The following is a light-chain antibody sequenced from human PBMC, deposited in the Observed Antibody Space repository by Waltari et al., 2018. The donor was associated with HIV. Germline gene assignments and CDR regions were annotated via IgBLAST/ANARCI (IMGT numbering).Light chain of an antibody. Sequence: EIVMTPSPAPLSVSPGESATLSCRASKSVSSNLAWYQQKPGQAPRLLIYGASTRATGIPGRCGGSGSGTEFTLTISSLQSEDFAVYYCQQYNNWPGKTFGQGTKVEIK. CDR1: KSVSSN. CDR3: QQYNNWPGKT. V-gene: IGKV3-15*01. J-gene: IGKJ1*01. CDR2: GAS.